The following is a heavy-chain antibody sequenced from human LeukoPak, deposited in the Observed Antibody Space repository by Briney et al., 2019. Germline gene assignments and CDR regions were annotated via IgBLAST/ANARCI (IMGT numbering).Heavy chain of an antibody. J-gene: IGHJ4*02. CDR3: ARAEEKYSSSHQNFDY. V-gene: IGHV3-21*01. CDR1: GFTFSSYS. Sequence: GGSLRLSCAASGFTFSSYSMNWVRQAPGKGLEWVSSISSSSSYIYYADSVKGRFTISRDNAKNSLHLQMNSLRAEDTAVYYCARAEEKYSSSHQNFDYWGQGTLVTVSS. D-gene: IGHD6-13*01. CDR2: ISSSSSYI.